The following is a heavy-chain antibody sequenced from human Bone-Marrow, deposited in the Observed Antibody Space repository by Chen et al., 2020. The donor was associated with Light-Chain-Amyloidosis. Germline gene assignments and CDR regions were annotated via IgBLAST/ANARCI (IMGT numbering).Heavy chain of an antibody. J-gene: IGHJ6*02. Sequence: EMQLVESGGGLVKRGGCLRLSGGDAGRIFHTYSLKWVRQAPGKGLEWVSSITVSGDIYYADSVKGRFTISRDDAKKTVYLQMNSLRAEDTAVYYCARAAAVGGCFNYYGMDVWGQGTTVTVAS. V-gene: IGHV3-21*04. CDR1: GRIFHTYS. CDR2: ITVSGDI. CDR3: ARAAAVGGCFNYYGMDV. D-gene: IGHD6-19*01.